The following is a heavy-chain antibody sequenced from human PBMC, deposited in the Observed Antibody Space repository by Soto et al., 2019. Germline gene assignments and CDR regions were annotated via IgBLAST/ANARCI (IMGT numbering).Heavy chain of an antibody. J-gene: IGHJ6*02. CDR3: ERHSGQGSYGMDV. Sequence: XESLKVSWQCSGYSFTSYWIGLVLQMPGKGLEWMGIIYPGDSDTRYSPSFQGQVTISADKSISTAYLQWSSLKASDTAMYYCERHSGQGSYGMDVWAQRTTVTVSS. CDR1: GYSFTSYW. V-gene: IGHV5-51*01. CDR2: IYPGDSDT.